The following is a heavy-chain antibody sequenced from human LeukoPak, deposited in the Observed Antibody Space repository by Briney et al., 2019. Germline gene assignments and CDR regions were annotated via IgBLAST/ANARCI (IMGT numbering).Heavy chain of an antibody. Sequence: GGSLRLSCAASGLTVSSNYMSWVRQAPGKGLEWVSVIYSGGSTYYADSVKGRFTISRHNSKNTLYLQMNSLRAEDTAVYYCARGPPLAYSGTGGYYFFDFWGQGILVTVSS. D-gene: IGHD3-22*01. CDR3: ARGPPLAYSGTGGYYFFDF. J-gene: IGHJ4*02. CDR1: GLTVSSNY. CDR2: IYSGGST. V-gene: IGHV3-53*04.